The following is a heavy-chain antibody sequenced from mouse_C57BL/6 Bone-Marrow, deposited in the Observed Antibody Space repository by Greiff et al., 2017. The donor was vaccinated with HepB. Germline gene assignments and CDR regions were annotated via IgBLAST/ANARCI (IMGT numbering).Heavy chain of an antibody. CDR1: GFTFNTYA. V-gene: IGHV10-3*01. Sequence: VQLQESGGGLVQPKGSLKLSCAASGFTFNTYAMHWVRQAPGKGLEWVARIRSKSSNYATYYADSVKDRFTISRDDSQSMLYLQMNNLKTEDTAMYYCVGYYDYGYYYAMDYWGQGTSVTVSS. J-gene: IGHJ4*01. D-gene: IGHD2-4*01. CDR3: VGYYDYGYYYAMDY. CDR2: IRSKSSNYAT.